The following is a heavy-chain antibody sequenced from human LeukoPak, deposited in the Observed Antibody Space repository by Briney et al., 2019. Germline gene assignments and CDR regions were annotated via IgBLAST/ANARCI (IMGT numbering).Heavy chain of an antibody. J-gene: IGHJ4*01. CDR3: ARDTRGESDY. Sequence: GGSLRLSCAASGFTFSNYAMSWVRQAPGKGLEWVSAISAGGSSTYYADSVKGRFTISRDNAKNSLYLQMNSLRAEDTAMYYCARDTRGESDYWGHGTLVTVSS. CDR2: ISAGGSST. D-gene: IGHD2-2*01. V-gene: IGHV3-23*01. CDR1: GFTFSNYA.